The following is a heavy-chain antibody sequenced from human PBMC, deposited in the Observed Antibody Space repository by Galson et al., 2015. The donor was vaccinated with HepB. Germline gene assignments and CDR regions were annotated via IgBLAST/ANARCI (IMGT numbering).Heavy chain of an antibody. CDR1: GFTFSSYS. CDR2: TSSSSSYI. V-gene: IGHV3-21*01. D-gene: IGHD2-2*02. J-gene: IGHJ6*03. CDR3: ARGSCSSTSCYRVGGGYYYYYMDV. Sequence: SLRLSCAASGFTFSSYSMNWVRQAPGKGLEWVSSTSSSSSYIYYADSVKGRFTISRDNAKNSLYLQMNSLRAEDTAVYYCARGSCSSTSCYRVGGGYYYYYMDVWGKGTTVTVSS.